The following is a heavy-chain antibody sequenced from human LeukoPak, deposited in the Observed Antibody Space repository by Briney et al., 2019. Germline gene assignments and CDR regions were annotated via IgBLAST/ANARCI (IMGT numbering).Heavy chain of an antibody. V-gene: IGHV4-39*07. Sequence: SETLSLTCTVSGGSISSSSYYWGWIRQPPGKGLEWIGSIYYSGGTYYNPSLKSRVTISVDTSKNQFSLKLSSVTAADTAVYYCVRFRVRGVIPSPFDYWGQGTLVTVSS. CDR3: VRFRVRGVIPSPFDY. J-gene: IGHJ4*02. D-gene: IGHD3-10*01. CDR1: GGSISSSSYY. CDR2: IYYSGGT.